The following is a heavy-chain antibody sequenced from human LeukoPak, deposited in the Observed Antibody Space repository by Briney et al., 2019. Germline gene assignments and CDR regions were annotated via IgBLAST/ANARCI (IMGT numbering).Heavy chain of an antibody. J-gene: IGHJ4*02. Sequence: GGSLRLSCAASGFTVSSNHMSWVRQAPRKGLEWVSVIYSGGSTYYADSVKGRFTISRDNSKNTLYLQMNSLRAEDTAVYYCARVYVAAVDYWGQGTLVTVSS. CDR2: IYSGGST. D-gene: IGHD6-13*01. V-gene: IGHV3-53*01. CDR3: ARVYVAAVDY. CDR1: GFTVSSNH.